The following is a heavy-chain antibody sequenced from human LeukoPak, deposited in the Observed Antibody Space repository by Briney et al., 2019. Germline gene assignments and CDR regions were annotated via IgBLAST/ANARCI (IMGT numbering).Heavy chain of an antibody. CDR3: AKDLKVRGVIPIPFDAFDM. CDR1: GVTFSSYA. D-gene: IGHD3-10*01. Sequence: GGSLRLSCAASGVTFSSYAMSWVRQAPGKGLEWVSTISGSGDYTDYADSVKGRFTISRDNSKNTLYLQVNSLRAEDTAVYYCAKDLKVRGVIPIPFDAFDMWGQGTMVTVSS. J-gene: IGHJ3*02. CDR2: ISGSGDYT. V-gene: IGHV3-23*01.